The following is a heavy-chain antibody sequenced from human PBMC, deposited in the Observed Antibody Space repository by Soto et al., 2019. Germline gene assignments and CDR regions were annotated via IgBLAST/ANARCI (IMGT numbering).Heavy chain of an antibody. Sequence: ASVKVSCKASGYTFTSYDINWVRQATGQGLEWMGWMNPNSGNTGYAQKFQGRVTMTRNTSISTAYMELSSLRSEDAAVYYCARGWSQLNMRIYYYYYGMDVWGQGTTVTVSS. CDR3: ARGWSQLNMRIYYYYYGMDV. CDR1: GYTFTSYD. D-gene: IGHD6-6*01. V-gene: IGHV1-8*01. J-gene: IGHJ6*02. CDR2: MNPNSGNT.